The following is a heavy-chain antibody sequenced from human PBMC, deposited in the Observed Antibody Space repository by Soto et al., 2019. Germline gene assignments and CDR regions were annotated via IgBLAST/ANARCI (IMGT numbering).Heavy chain of an antibody. J-gene: IGHJ4*02. Sequence: EVQLVESGGGLVKPGGSLRLSCAASGFTFTNAWMNWVRQAPGKGLEWVGRIKRKDDGATTDYAAPVKGRFTISRDDSKDTVYLPMNSLKTEDTAVYYCTTDAWFAAMFFDKWGQGTLVTVSS. V-gene: IGHV3-15*07. CDR1: GFTFTNAW. D-gene: IGHD3-10*01. CDR2: IKRKDDGATT. CDR3: TTDAWFAAMFFDK.